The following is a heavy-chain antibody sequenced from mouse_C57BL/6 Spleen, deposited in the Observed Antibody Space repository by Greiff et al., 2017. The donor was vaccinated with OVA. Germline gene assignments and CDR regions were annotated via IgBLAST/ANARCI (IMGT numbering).Heavy chain of an antibody. D-gene: IGHD1-1*01. CDR1: GYTFTSYW. CDR3: ARLLYYYGSYYFDY. CDR2: IYPGSGST. V-gene: IGHV1-55*01. J-gene: IGHJ2*01. Sequence: VQLQQPGAELVKPGASVKMSCKASGYTFTSYWITWVKQRPGQGLEWIGDIYPGSGSTNYNEKFKSKATLTVDTSSSTAYMQISSLTSEDSAVYYCARLLYYYGSYYFDYWGQGTTLTVSS.